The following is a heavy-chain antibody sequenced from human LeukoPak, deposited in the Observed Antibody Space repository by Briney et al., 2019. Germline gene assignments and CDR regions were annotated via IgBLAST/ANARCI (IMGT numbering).Heavy chain of an antibody. D-gene: IGHD3-16*01. J-gene: IGHJ6*03. V-gene: IGHV1-69*01. CDR3: AILITIGDYMDV. CDR2: IIPIFGTA. CDR1: GGTFSSYA. Sequence: SVKVSCKASGGTFSSYAISWVRQAPGQGLEWMGGIIPIFGTANYAQKFQGRVTITADESTSTAYMELISLRSADTAVYYCAILITIGDYMDVWGKGTTVTVSS.